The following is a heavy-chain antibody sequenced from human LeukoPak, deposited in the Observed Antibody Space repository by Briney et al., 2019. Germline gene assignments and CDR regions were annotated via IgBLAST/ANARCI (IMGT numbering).Heavy chain of an antibody. CDR2: ISGSGIGT. CDR3: AKGPGGESVAARRYFDY. V-gene: IGHV3-23*01. D-gene: IGHD6-19*01. Sequence: GGSLRLSCAVSGFTFSSDAMSWVRQAPREGGEWGSGISGSGIGTYYADSVKGRFTISRDNSKNTLYLEMNSLRAEDTAVYYCAKGPGGESVAARRYFDYWGQGTLVTVSS. J-gene: IGHJ4*02. CDR1: GFTFSSDA.